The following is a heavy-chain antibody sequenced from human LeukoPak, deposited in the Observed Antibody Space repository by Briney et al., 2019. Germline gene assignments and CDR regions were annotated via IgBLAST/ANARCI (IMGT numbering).Heavy chain of an antibody. D-gene: IGHD4-17*01. CDR2: INHSGST. V-gene: IGHV4-34*01. J-gene: IGHJ6*03. CDR1: GGSFSGYY. Sequence: SETLSLTRAVYGGSFSGYYWSWIRQPPGKGLEWIGEINHSGSTNYNPSLKSRVTISVDTSKNQFSLKLSSVTAADTAVYYCARGRYGDYYYYMDVWGKGTTVTVSS. CDR3: ARGRYGDYYYYMDV.